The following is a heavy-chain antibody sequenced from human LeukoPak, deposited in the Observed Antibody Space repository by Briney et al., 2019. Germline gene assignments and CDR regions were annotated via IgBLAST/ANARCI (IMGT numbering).Heavy chain of an antibody. CDR2: IYPGDSDT. D-gene: IGHD6-13*01. CDR1: GYSFTSYW. Sequence: GESLKISCKGSGYSFTSYWIGWVRQMPGKGLEGMGIIYPGDSDTRYSPSFQGQVTISADKSISTAYLQWSSLKAPDTAMYYCARGPIAAAGTGFDDAFDIWGQGTMVTVSS. V-gene: IGHV5-51*01. J-gene: IGHJ3*02. CDR3: ARGPIAAAGTGFDDAFDI.